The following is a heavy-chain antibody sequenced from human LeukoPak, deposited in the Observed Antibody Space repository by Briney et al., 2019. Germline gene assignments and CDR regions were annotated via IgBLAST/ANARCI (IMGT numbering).Heavy chain of an antibody. Sequence: GEPLKISCKGSGYSFTSYWISWWRQMPGKGLEWMGRIDRSYSYTNYSPSFQGHVTISADKSISTAYLQWSSLKASDTAMYDCARHGPTWIAGGDAFDIWGQGTMVTVSS. V-gene: IGHV5-10-1*01. J-gene: IGHJ3*02. CDR3: ARHGPTWIAGGDAFDI. CDR2: IDRSYSYT. CDR1: GYSFTSYW. D-gene: IGHD1-26*01.